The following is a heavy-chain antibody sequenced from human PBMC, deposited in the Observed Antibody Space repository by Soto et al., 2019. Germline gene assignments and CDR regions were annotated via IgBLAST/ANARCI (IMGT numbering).Heavy chain of an antibody. J-gene: IGHJ6*04. D-gene: IGHD3-10*01. Sequence: SETLSLTCTVSGGSISSSSYYWGWIRQPPGKGLEWIGSIYYSGSTYYNPSLKSRVTISVDTSKNQFSLKLSSVTAADTVVYYCARLGYYYGSGSYYTDVWGKGTTVTVSS. CDR2: IYYSGST. CDR1: GGSISSSSYY. V-gene: IGHV4-39*01. CDR3: ARLGYYYGSGSYYTDV.